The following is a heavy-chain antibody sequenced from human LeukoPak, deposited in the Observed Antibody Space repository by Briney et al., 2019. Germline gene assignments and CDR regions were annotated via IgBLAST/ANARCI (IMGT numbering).Heavy chain of an antibody. CDR1: GDSISSSYY. Sequence: SETLSLTCTVSGDSISSSYYWGWIRQPPGKGLEWIGSIYHSGITYYNPSLKSRVTISADTSKNQFSLKLSSVTAADTAVYYCARVSGRFTWYFDLWGRGTLVTVSS. J-gene: IGHJ2*01. V-gene: IGHV4-38-2*02. CDR2: IYHSGIT. CDR3: ARVSGRFTWYFDL.